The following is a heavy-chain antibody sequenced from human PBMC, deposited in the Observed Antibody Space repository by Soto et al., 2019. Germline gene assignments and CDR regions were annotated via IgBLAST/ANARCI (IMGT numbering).Heavy chain of an antibody. CDR2: INPNSGGT. Sequence: RASVKVSCKASGYTFTGYYMHWVRQAPGQGLEWMGWINPNSGGTNYAQKFQGRVTMTRDTSISTAYMELSRLRSDDTAVYYCARVQYSSRKDLQYWGQGTLVTVSS. CDR1: GYTFTGYY. V-gene: IGHV1-2*02. D-gene: IGHD6-13*01. J-gene: IGHJ4*02. CDR3: ARVQYSSRKDLQY.